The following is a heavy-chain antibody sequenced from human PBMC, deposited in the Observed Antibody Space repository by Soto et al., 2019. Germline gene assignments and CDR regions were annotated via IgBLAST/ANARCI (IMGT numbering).Heavy chain of an antibody. CDR2: ISYSGST. CDR3: ARASPYGDYALDY. V-gene: IGHV4-59*01. CDR1: GGSISSYY. J-gene: IGHJ4*02. D-gene: IGHD4-17*01. Sequence: QVQLQESGPGLVKPSETLSLTCTVSGGSISSYYWIWIRQPPGKGLEWIGYISYSGSTNYNPSLKSRPTISVDTSKNQFSLKLRSVTAADTAVYYCARASPYGDYALDYWGQGTLLTVSS.